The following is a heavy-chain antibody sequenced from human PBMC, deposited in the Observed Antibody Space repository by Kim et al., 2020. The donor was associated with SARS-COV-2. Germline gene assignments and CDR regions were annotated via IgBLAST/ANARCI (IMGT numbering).Heavy chain of an antibody. CDR1: GGSISSSNW. CDR3: AREGSMDGYNRRHTFDP. J-gene: IGHJ5*02. Sequence: SETLSLTCAVSGGSISSSNWWSWVRQPPGKGLEWIGEIYHSGSTNYNPSLKSRVTISVDKSKNQFSLKLSSVTAADTAVYYCAREGSMDGYNRRHTFDPWGQGTLVTVSS. V-gene: IGHV4-4*02. D-gene: IGHD5-12*01. CDR2: IYHSGST.